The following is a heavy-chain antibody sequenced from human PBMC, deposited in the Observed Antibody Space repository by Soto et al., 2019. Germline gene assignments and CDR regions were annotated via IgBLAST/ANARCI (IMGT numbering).Heavy chain of an antibody. Sequence: GASVKVSCKASGGTFSNYSISWVRQAPGQGLEWMGRIIPTLGIAKYAQKFQGRVTITADTFTSTAYMEMSRLRSEDTAVYSCATNRGYSCGPCDYWGQGTLVTVSS. CDR2: IIPTLGIA. CDR3: ATNRGYSCGPCDY. CDR1: GGTFSNYS. J-gene: IGHJ4*02. V-gene: IGHV1-69*02. D-gene: IGHD5-18*01.